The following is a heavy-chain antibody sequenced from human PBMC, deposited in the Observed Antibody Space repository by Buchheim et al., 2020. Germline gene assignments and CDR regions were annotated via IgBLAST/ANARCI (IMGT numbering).Heavy chain of an antibody. CDR3: ARDGWYYDFWSGYESRGMDV. D-gene: IGHD3-3*01. J-gene: IGHJ6*02. V-gene: IGHV4-61*02. Sequence: QVQLQESGPGLVKPSQTLSLTCTVSGGSISSGSYYWSWIRQPAGKGLEWIGRIYTRGSTNYNPPLKSRVTISVDTSKNHISLKLSSVTAADTAVYYCARDGWYYDFWSGYESRGMDVWGQGTT. CDR2: IYTRGST. CDR1: GGSISSGSYY.